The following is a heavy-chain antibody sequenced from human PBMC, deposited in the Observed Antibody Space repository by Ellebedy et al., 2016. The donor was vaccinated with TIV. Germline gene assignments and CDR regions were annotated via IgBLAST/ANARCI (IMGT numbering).Heavy chain of an antibody. J-gene: IGHJ5*02. CDR1: GGSISRSSYY. Sequence: SETLSLTCTVSGGSISRSSYYWGWIRQPPGKGLEWIGSIYYSGSTDNNPSLKSRVTISADTSKNQFSLRLSSVTAADTAVYYCARWFGELLYVRWFDPWGQGTLVTVSS. D-gene: IGHD3-10*01. CDR2: IYYSGST. V-gene: IGHV4-39*01. CDR3: ARWFGELLYVRWFDP.